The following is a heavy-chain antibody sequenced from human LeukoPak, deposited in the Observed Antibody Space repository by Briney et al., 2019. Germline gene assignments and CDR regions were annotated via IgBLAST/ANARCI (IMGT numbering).Heavy chain of an antibody. CDR3: ASTERFWSVFWRNGMDV. V-gene: IGHV3-30-3*01. CDR1: GFTFSSYA. Sequence: GGSLRLSCAASGFTFSSYAMHWVRQAPGKGLEWVAVISYDGGNKYYADSVKGRFTISRDNSKNTLYLQMNSLRAEDTAVYYCASTERFWSVFWRNGMDVWGQGTTVTVSS. J-gene: IGHJ6*02. CDR2: ISYDGGNK. D-gene: IGHD3-3*02.